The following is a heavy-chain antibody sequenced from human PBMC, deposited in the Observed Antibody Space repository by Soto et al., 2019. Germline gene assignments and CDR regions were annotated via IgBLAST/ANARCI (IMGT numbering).Heavy chain of an antibody. CDR1: GFTFSDYY. V-gene: IGHV3-11*01. D-gene: IGHD4-17*01. J-gene: IGHJ4*02. Sequence: QVQLLESGGGLVKPGGSLRLSCAASGFTFSDYYMSWFRQAPGKGLEWVSYIRSSGSSIYYADPVKGGFSISRDDAKKSLYLHMSSLRAEDTAVYYCARDPVDYVRYFGTWGRGSLVTVSS. CDR3: ARDPVDYVRYFGT. CDR2: IRSSGSSI.